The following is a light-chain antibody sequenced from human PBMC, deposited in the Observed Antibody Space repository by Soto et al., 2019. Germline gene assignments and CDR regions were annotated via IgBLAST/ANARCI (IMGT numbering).Light chain of an antibody. Sequence: QSALTQPASVSGSPGQSITISCTGTSSDVGGYNFVSWYQQHPGEAPRLMIYEVSYRPSGVSNRFSGSKSGNTASLTISGLQAEDEADYYCSSYTTSSSWVFGGGTQLTVL. CDR1: SSDVGGYNF. J-gene: IGLJ3*02. V-gene: IGLV2-14*01. CDR3: SSYTTSSSWV. CDR2: EVS.